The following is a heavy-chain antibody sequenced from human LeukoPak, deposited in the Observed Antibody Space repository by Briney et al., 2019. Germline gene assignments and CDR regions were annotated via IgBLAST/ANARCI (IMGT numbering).Heavy chain of an antibody. D-gene: IGHD3-10*01. V-gene: IGHV3-66*01. Sequence: PGGSLRLSCAASGFTFSNYWMSWVRQAPGKGLEWVSVIYSGGSTYYADSVKGRFTISRDNSKNTLYLQMNSLRAEDTAVYYCATSSAQWFGEFVLAFDYWGQGTLVTVSS. CDR1: GFTFSNYW. CDR3: ATSSAQWFGEFVLAFDY. J-gene: IGHJ4*02. CDR2: IYSGGST.